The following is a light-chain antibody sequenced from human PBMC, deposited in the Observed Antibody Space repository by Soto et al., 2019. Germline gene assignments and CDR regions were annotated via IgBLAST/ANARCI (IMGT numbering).Light chain of an antibody. CDR2: DVS. Sequence: QSALTQPASVSGSPGQSITISCTGTSSDVGRYNYVSWYQQHPGKAPKLMIFDVSNRPSGVSNRFSGSKSGNTASLTISGLQAEDEADYYCSSYTGSSAPLVFGGGTKLTVL. J-gene: IGLJ2*01. CDR1: SSDVGRYNY. CDR3: SSYTGSSAPLV. V-gene: IGLV2-14*01.